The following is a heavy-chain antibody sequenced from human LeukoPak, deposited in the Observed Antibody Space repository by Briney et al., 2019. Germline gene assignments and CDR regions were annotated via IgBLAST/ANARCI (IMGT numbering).Heavy chain of an antibody. CDR2: INHSGST. Sequence: SETLSLTCAVYGGSFSGYYWSWIRQSPGKGLEWIGEINHSGSTNYNPSLKSRVTISIDTSKNQFSLKLTSVTAADTAVYYCAREQYCRGTSCLIDYWGQGTLVTVSS. CDR1: GGSFSGYY. CDR3: AREQYCRGTSCLIDY. D-gene: IGHD2-2*01. V-gene: IGHV4-34*01. J-gene: IGHJ4*02.